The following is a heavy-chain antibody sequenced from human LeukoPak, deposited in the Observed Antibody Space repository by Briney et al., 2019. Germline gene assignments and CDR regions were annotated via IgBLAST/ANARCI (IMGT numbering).Heavy chain of an antibody. D-gene: IGHD2-8*02. CDR2: IYYSGST. CDR1: GGSISSSRYY. Sequence: PSETLSLTCTVSGGSISSSRYYWGWIRQPPGKGLEWIGSIYYSGSTYYNPSLKSRVTISVDTSKNQFSLKLSSVTAADTAVYYCARFSSGYGLVVDYWGQGTLVTVSS. V-gene: IGHV4-39*01. J-gene: IGHJ4*02. CDR3: ARFSSGYGLVVDY.